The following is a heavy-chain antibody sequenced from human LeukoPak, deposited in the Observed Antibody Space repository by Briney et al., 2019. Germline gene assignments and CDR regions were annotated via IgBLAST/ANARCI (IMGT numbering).Heavy chain of an antibody. CDR1: GFTFSSYS. CDR2: ISSSSSYI. CDR3: ARAPNDYYDSKIDDY. V-gene: IGHV3-21*01. J-gene: IGHJ4*02. Sequence: RPGGSLRLSCAASGFTFSSYSMNWVRQAPGKGLEWVSSISSSSSYIYYADSVKGRFTISRDNAKNSLYLQMNSLRAEDTAVYYCARAPNDYYDSKIDDYWGQGTLVTVSS. D-gene: IGHD3-22*01.